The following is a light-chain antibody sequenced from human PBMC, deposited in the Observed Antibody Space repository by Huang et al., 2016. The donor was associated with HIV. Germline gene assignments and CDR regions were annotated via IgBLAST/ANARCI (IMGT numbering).Light chain of an antibody. CDR1: QSVTSAY. CDR3: QQYGSSPLT. J-gene: IGKJ4*01. Sequence: EVVLTQSPGTLSLSPGERATLACRASQSVTSAYLAWYQQKPGQAPRLLIHGASNRATGIPDRFSGSGSGTDFTLPISRLEPEDFAVYYCQQYGSSPLTFGGGTKVAI. CDR2: GAS. V-gene: IGKV3-20*01.